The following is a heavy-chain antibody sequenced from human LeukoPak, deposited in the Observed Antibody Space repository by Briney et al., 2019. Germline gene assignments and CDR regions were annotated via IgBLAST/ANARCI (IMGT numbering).Heavy chain of an antibody. V-gene: IGHV4-59*01. CDR1: GGSISSYY. Sequence: SATLSLTCTVSGGSISSYYWSWIRQPPGKGLEWIGYIYYSGSTNYNPSLKSRVTISVDTSKNQFSLKLSSVTAADTAVYYCARSLTGRRWRYYFGYWGQGTLVTVSS. J-gene: IGHJ4*02. D-gene: IGHD3-10*01. CDR3: ARSLTGRRWRYYFGY. CDR2: IYYSGST.